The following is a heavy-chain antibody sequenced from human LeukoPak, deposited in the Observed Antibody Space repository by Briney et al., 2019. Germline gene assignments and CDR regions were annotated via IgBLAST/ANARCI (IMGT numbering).Heavy chain of an antibody. CDR1: GGSISSSSYY. CDR3: AREGYGDYVGWFDP. J-gene: IGHJ5*02. CDR2: TYYSGST. D-gene: IGHD4-17*01. V-gene: IGHV4-39*07. Sequence: SETLSLTCTVSGGSISSSSYYWGWIRQPPGKGLEWIGSTYYSGSTYYNPSLKSRVTISVDTSKNQFSLKLSSVTAADTTVYYCAREGYGDYVGWFDPWGQGTLVTVSS.